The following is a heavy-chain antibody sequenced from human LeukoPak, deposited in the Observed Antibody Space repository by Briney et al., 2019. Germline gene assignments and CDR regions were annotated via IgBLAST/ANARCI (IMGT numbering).Heavy chain of an antibody. CDR1: GGSFSGYY. Sequence: SETLSLTCAVYGGSFSGYYWSWIRQPPGKGLEWIGEINHSGSTNYNPSLKSRVTISVDTSKNQLSLKLSSVTAADTAVYYCARGPQITIFGVVIISYFDYWGQGTLVTVSS. CDR2: INHSGST. V-gene: IGHV4-34*01. CDR3: ARGPQITIFGVVIISYFDY. J-gene: IGHJ4*02. D-gene: IGHD3-3*01.